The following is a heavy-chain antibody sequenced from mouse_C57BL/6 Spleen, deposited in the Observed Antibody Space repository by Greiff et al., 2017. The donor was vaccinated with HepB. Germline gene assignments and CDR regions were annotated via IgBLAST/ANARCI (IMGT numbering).Heavy chain of an antibody. J-gene: IGHJ3*01. CDR2: ISYDGSN. D-gene: IGHD1-1*01. CDR3: AREADYYGSSYAWFAY. CDR1: GYSITSGYY. Sequence: EVQLVESGPGLVKPSQSLSLTCSVTGYSITSGYYWNWIRQFPGNKLEWMGYISYDGSNNYNPSLKNRISITRDTSKNQFFLKLNSVTTEDTATYYCAREADYYGSSYAWFAYWGQGTLVTVSA. V-gene: IGHV3-6*01.